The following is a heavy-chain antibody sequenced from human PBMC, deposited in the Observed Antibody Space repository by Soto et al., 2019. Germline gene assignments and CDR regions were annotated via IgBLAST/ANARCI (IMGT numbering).Heavy chain of an antibody. CDR3: ARKVSGPTGRPDLLYFDL. CDR2: VSGGGDAT. CDR1: GFTFSGYA. J-gene: IGHJ2*01. V-gene: IGHV3-23*04. D-gene: IGHD3-10*01. Sequence: EVQLVDSGGGLVQPGGSLRLSCAASGFTFSGYALTWVRQAPGKGLEWVSAVSGGGDATFYADSVKGRFTISRDNSKHTLYLHMTTLRADYTAVYYCARKVSGPTGRPDLLYFDLWGRGTLVTIAS.